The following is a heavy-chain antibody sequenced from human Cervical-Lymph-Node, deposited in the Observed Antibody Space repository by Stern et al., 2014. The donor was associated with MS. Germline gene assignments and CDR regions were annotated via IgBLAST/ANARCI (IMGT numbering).Heavy chain of an antibody. V-gene: IGHV4-59*01. Sequence: QLQLQESGPGLVKPSETLSLTCTVSGGSISSYYWSWIRQPPGKGLEWIGYIYYSGSTNYNPSLKSRVTISVDTSKNPFSLKLSSVPAADTAVYYCARGYVDIVATTTSGDWYFDLWGRGTLVTVSS. CDR3: ARGYVDIVATTTSGDWYFDL. CDR2: IYYSGST. J-gene: IGHJ2*01. D-gene: IGHD5-12*01. CDR1: GGSISSYY.